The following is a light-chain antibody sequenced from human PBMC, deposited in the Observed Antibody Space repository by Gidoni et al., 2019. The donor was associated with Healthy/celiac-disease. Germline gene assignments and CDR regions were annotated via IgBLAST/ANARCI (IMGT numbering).Light chain of an antibody. V-gene: IGKV3-20*01. CDR2: GAS. Sequence: EIVLTQSPGTLSLSPGERATLSCRASQSVSSSYLAWYQQKPGRAPRLLIYGASSRATGSPDRISGSGGGTNFTLTISRLVPEDFAVYYCQQYGNTTPWTFGQGTKVEIK. CDR3: QQYGNTTPWT. J-gene: IGKJ1*01. CDR1: QSVSSSY.